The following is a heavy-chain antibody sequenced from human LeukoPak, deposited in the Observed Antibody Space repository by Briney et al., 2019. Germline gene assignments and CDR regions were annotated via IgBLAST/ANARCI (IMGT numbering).Heavy chain of an antibody. CDR3: ALRMTGYSTSWMVDY. V-gene: IGHV1-69*05. Sequence: ASVKVSCKASGGTFSSYAISWVRQAPGQGLEWMGRIIPIFGTANYAQKFQGRVTITTDESTSTAYMELSSLRSEDTAVYYCALRMTGYSTSWMVDYWGQGTLVTVSS. CDR2: IIPIFGTA. CDR1: GGTFSSYA. J-gene: IGHJ4*02. D-gene: IGHD6-13*01.